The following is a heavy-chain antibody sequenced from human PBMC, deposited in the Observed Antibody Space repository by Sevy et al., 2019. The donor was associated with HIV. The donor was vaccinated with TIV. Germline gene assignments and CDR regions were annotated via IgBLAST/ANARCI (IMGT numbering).Heavy chain of an antibody. Sequence: GGSLRLSCAASGFTFSSYAMSWVRQAPGKGLEWVSAISGSGGSTYYADSVKGRFTISRDNSKNTRYLQMNSLRAEDTAVYYCAKDGKPVLLWFGESEGVRGTDYYYYMDVWGKGTTVTVSS. J-gene: IGHJ6*03. CDR3: AKDGKPVLLWFGESEGVRGTDYYYYMDV. CDR2: ISGSGGST. CDR1: GFTFSSYA. D-gene: IGHD3-10*01. V-gene: IGHV3-23*01.